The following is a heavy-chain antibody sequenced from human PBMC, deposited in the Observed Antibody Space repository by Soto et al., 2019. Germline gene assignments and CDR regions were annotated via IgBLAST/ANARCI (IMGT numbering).Heavy chain of an antibody. J-gene: IGHJ4*02. V-gene: IGHV3-33*01. CDR2: IWYDGSNK. CDR1: GFTFSSYG. D-gene: IGHD1-26*01. CDR3: ARAIRKLGDYYFDY. Sequence: QVQLVESGGGVVQPGRSLRLSCAASGFTFSSYGMHWVRQAPGKGLEWVAVIWYDGSNKYYADSVKGRFTISRDNSKNTLYLQMNSLRAEDTAVYYCARAIRKLGDYYFDYWGQGTLVTVSS.